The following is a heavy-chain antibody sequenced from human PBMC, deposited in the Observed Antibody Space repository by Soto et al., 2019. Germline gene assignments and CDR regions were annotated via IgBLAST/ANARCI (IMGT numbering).Heavy chain of an antibody. Sequence: EVQLVESGGGLVKPGGSLRLSCAASGFTFSSYSMNWVRQAPGKGLEWVSSISSSSSYIYYADSVKGRFTISRDNAKNSMYLQMNSLIAEDTAVYYCAHGAETDIYYYYGMDVWGQGTTVTVS. CDR1: GFTFSSYS. D-gene: IGHD3-9*01. J-gene: IGHJ6*02. CDR2: ISSSSSYI. V-gene: IGHV3-21*01. CDR3: AHGAETDIYYYYGMDV.